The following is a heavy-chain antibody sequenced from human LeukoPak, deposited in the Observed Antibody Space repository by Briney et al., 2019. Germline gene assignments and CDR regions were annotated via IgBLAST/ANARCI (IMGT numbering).Heavy chain of an antibody. CDR3: ATDAFSYPNT. D-gene: IGHD3-16*01. Sequence: GGSLRLSCTGSGFSVSNFWMAWVRQAPGKGLAWVANINEDETGKYYVDSVKGRFTISRDNAKNSLFLQMNSVRVEDTAVYYCATDAFSYPNTWGQGTQVTVSS. CDR2: INEDETGK. J-gene: IGHJ5*02. V-gene: IGHV3-7*01. CDR1: GFSVSNFW.